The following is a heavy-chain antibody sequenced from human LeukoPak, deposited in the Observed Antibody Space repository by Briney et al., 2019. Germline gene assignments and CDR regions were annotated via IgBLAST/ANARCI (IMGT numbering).Heavy chain of an antibody. V-gene: IGHV4-59*01. CDR1: GGSISTYY. Sequence: SETLSLTCTVSGGSISTYYWNWIRQPPGKGLEWIGYIYHSGSTNYNPSLQSRVTISVDTSKNQFSLNLNSATAADTAVYYCARGGAARPHFQNWGQGTLVTVSS. CDR3: ARGGAARPHFQN. J-gene: IGHJ1*01. D-gene: IGHD6-6*01. CDR2: IYHSGST.